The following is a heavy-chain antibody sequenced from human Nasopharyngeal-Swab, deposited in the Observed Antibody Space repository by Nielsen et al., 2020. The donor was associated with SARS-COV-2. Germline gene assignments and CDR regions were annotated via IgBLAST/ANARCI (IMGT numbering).Heavy chain of an antibody. CDR3: ARAPAGWGSGWYG. CDR2: MNPNSGNT. CDR1: GYTVTSYE. D-gene: IGHD6-19*01. Sequence: ASVKDACKASGYTVTSYEINWVRQATGQGLEWMGWMNPNSGNTGYAQKFQGRVTMTRNTSISTAYMELSSLRSEDTAVYYCARAPAGWGSGWYGWGQGTLVTVSS. V-gene: IGHV1-8*01. J-gene: IGHJ4*02.